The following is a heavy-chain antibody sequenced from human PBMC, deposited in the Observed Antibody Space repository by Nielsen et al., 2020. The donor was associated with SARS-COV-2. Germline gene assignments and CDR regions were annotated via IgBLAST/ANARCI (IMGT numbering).Heavy chain of an antibody. V-gene: IGHV4-39*01. Sequence: WIRQPPGKGLEWIASIYYNGHTYYNPSLKSRVTMSVDTSKNQFSLRLSSVTAADTAVYYCARHLDYWGQGTLVTVSS. J-gene: IGHJ4*02. CDR3: ARHLDY. CDR2: IYYNGHT.